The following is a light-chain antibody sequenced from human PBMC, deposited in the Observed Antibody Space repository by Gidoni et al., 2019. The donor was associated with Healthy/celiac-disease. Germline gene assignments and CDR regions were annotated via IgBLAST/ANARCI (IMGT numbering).Light chain of an antibody. V-gene: IGKV3-11*01. CDR3: QQRRGF. Sequence: EIVLTQSPATLSLSPGERATLSCRASQSVSSYLAWYQQKPGQAPRLLIYDASNRATGIPARFSGSGSGTDFTLTISSLEPEDFAVYYCQQRRGFFGPGTKVEIK. J-gene: IGKJ3*01. CDR2: DAS. CDR1: QSVSSY.